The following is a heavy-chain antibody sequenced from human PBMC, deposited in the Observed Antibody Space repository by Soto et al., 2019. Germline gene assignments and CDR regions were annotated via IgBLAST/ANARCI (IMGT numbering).Heavy chain of an antibody. Sequence: EVKLVESGGGLVQPGGSLRLSCAASGFTFSSYSMNWVRQAPGKGLEWVSYISSSSTTMYYADSVKGRFTISRDNAKNSLYLQMNSLRAEDTAVYYCARDYSSVWYFDYWGQGTLVTVSS. V-gene: IGHV3-48*01. CDR2: ISSSSTTM. J-gene: IGHJ4*02. D-gene: IGHD6-25*01. CDR3: ARDYSSVWYFDY. CDR1: GFTFSSYS.